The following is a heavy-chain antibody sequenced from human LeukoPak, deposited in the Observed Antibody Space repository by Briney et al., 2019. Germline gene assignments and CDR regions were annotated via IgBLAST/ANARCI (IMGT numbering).Heavy chain of an antibody. CDR3: AKESGKFDY. CDR2: ISGDGVST. CDR1: GLPIADFA. Sequence: EGSLRLSRVASGLPIADFAMHWVRQAPGKGLEWVSLISGDGVSTFYADSVKGRFSISRDNSKNSLYLEMNSLRTEDAAMYYCAKESGKFDYWGQGTLVAVSS. J-gene: IGHJ4*02. V-gene: IGHV3-43*02.